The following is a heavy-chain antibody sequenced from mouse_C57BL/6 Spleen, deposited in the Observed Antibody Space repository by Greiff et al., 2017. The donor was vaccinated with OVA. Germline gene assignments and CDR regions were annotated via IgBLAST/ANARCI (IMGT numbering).Heavy chain of an antibody. CDR1: GFTFSSYG. CDR3: ARLGNYFDY. J-gene: IGHJ2*01. V-gene: IGHV5-6*01. CDR2: ISSGGSYT. D-gene: IGHD4-1*01. Sequence: EVQVVESGGDLVKPGGSLKLSCAASGFTFSSYGMSWVRPTPDKRLEWVATISSGGSYTYYPDSVKGRFTISRDNAKNTLYLQMSRLKSEDTAMYYCARLGNYFDYWGQGTTRTVSS.